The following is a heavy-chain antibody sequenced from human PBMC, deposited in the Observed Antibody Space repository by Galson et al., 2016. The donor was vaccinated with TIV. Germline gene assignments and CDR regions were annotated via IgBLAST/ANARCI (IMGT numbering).Heavy chain of an antibody. CDR1: GDSISSSRNFY. J-gene: IGHJ4*02. V-gene: IGHV4-39*01. CDR2: VYYSGST. CDR3: GRHAATSDH. Sequence: LSLTCTVSGDSISSSRNFYWGWIRQPPGKGLEWIGGVYYSGSTYYNPSLKSRVVVSVDTTKNQFSLKLNSVTATDTAVYFCGRHAATSDHWGQGTLVTVSS. D-gene: IGHD6-25*01.